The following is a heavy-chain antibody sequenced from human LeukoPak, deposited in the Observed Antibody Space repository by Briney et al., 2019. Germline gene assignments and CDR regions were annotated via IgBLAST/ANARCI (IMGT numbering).Heavy chain of an antibody. Sequence: GGSLRLSCAASGFTFSSYAMSWVRQAPGKGLEWVSAISGSGGSTYYADSVKGRFTISRDNAKNSLYLQMNSLRAEDTAVYYCARLIAVAGNDYWGQGTLVTVSS. V-gene: IGHV3-23*01. CDR1: GFTFSSYA. CDR2: ISGSGGST. D-gene: IGHD6-19*01. CDR3: ARLIAVAGNDY. J-gene: IGHJ4*02.